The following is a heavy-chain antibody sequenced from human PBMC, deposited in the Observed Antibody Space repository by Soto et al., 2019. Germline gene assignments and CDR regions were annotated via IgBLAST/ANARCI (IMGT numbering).Heavy chain of an antibody. CDR3: ARDDHIVVVPTALGAMDV. D-gene: IGHD2-2*01. Sequence: QVQLQESGPGLVKPSETLSLTCAVYGGSISSNKWWSWVRQPPGKGLEWIGEIYHSGSTNYNPSLKGRVTISLDKSKNQFSLKLTSVTAADSAVYYCARDDHIVVVPTALGAMDVWGQGTTVTVSS. CDR2: IYHSGST. J-gene: IGHJ6*02. V-gene: IGHV4-4*02. CDR1: GGSISSNKW.